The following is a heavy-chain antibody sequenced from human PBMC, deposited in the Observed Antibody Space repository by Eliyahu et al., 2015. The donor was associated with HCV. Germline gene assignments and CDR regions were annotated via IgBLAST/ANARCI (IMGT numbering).Heavy chain of an antibody. J-gene: IGHJ6*02. CDR3: AREPYYYGSGSSYGMDV. CDR1: GFNFSNYY. D-gene: IGHD3-10*01. V-gene: IGHV3-11*01. CDR2: ISRSGNTI. Sequence: QVQLVESGGGLVKPGGSLRLSCATSGFNFSNYYMNWIRQAPGKGLEWISYISRSGNTIFYADSVKGQFTISRDNAKNSLYLQMNNLRAEDTAVYYCAREPYYYGSGSSYGMDVWGQGTTVTVSS.